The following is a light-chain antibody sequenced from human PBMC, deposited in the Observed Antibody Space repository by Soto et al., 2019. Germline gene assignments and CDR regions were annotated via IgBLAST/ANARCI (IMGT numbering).Light chain of an antibody. CDR2: DVT. V-gene: IGLV2-14*03. Sequence: QSVLTQPASVSGSPGQSITISCTGTSSDVGGFNYVSWYQQHPGQAPKLMIYDVTNRPSGVSYRFSGSKSGNTASLTISGLQAEDEDDYYCNSYTSSSTYVFGTGTKLTVL. J-gene: IGLJ1*01. CDR3: NSYTSSSTYV. CDR1: SSDVGGFNY.